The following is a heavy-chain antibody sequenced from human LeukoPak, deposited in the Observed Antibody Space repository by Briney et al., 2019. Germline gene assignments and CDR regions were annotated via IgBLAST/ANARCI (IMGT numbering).Heavy chain of an antibody. J-gene: IGHJ2*01. CDR1: GYSFSNYL. CDR3: ARLPRLYWYFDL. V-gene: IGHV5-51*01. CDR2: VYPGDSDT. D-gene: IGHD2-8*01. Sequence: GESLKISFKDSGYSFSNYLIAWVRQMPGKGLEWMGIVYPGDSDTRYSPFFQGHVTFSADQSISTAYLQWSSLKASDTAMYYCARLPRLYWYFDLWGRGTLVTVSS.